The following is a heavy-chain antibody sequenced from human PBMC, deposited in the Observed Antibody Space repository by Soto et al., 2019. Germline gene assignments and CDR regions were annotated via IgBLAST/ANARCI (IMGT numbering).Heavy chain of an antibody. V-gene: IGHV3-11*01. CDR3: ARGGSGSEYTSGWFDH. D-gene: IGHD3-22*01. Sequence: PGGSLRLSCAASGFTFSDYYMSWIRQAPGKGLEWVSYVSSSGTSIYYADSVKGRFTISGDNAKNSVYLQMNSLRAEDTAVYYCARGGSGSEYTSGWFDHWGQGTLVTVSS. CDR2: VSSSGTSI. CDR1: GFTFSDYY. J-gene: IGHJ5*02.